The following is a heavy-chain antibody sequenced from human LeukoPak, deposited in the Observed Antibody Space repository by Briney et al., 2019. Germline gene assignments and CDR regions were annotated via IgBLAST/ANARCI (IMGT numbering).Heavy chain of an antibody. Sequence: SETLSLTCTVSGXSISSYYWSWIRQPPGKGLEWIGYIYYSGSTNYNPSLKSRVTISVDTSKNQFSLKLSSVTAADTAVYYCARESTYENAFDIWGQGTMVTVSS. J-gene: IGHJ3*02. V-gene: IGHV4-59*01. CDR3: ARESTYENAFDI. D-gene: IGHD3-3*01. CDR2: IYYSGST. CDR1: GXSISSYY.